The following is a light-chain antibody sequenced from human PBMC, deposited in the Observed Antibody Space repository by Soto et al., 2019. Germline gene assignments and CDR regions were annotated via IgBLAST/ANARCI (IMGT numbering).Light chain of an antibody. CDR1: SSDVGAYSY. CDR2: DVS. Sequence: QSVLTQPASVSGSPGQSITISCTGTSSDVGAYSYVSWYQQHPGKAPKLIIYDVSDRPSGISNRFSGSKSDNTASLTISGLQAEDEAEYYCSSYASSSTLVFGGGTKLTVL. J-gene: IGLJ3*02. CDR3: SSYASSSTLV. V-gene: IGLV2-14*01.